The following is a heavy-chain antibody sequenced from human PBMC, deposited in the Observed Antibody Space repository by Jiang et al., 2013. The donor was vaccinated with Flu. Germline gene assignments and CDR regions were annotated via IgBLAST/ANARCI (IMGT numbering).Heavy chain of an antibody. CDR1: GGSISSGSYY. J-gene: IGHJ5*02. D-gene: IGHD2-15*01. V-gene: IGHV4-61*02. Sequence: GLVKPSQTLSLTCTVSGGSISSGSYYWSWIRQPAGKGLEWIGRIYTSGSTNYNPSLKSRVTISVDTSKNQFSLKLSSVTAADTAVYYCARDRYCSGGSCYGVGNWFDPWGQGTLVTVSS. CDR3: ARDRYCSGGSCYGVGNWFDP. CDR2: IYTSGST.